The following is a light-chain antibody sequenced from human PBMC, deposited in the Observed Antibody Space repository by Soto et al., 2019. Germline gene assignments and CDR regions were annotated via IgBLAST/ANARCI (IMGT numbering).Light chain of an antibody. CDR2: GAS. Sequence: EIVLTQSPGTLSLSPGERATLSCRASQSVSSNFLAWYQEKPGQAPRLLIYGASSRATGIPGSFSGSGSGTDVTLTISRLEREDFAVYYCRQYGRSLGFAFGGGTKVEIK. CDR1: QSVSSNF. J-gene: IGKJ4*01. CDR3: RQYGRSLGFA. V-gene: IGKV3-20*01.